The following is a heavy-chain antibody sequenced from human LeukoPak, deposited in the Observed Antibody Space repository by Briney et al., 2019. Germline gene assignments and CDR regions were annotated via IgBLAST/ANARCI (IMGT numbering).Heavy chain of an antibody. J-gene: IGHJ4*02. V-gene: IGHV4-39*01. D-gene: IGHD6-19*01. CDR2: IYYSGST. Sequence: SETLSLTCTVSGGSISSSSYYWGWIRQPPGKGLEWIGGIYYSGSTYYNPSLKSRVTISVDTSKNQLSLKLSSVTAADTAVYYCAFVVIAVAGTGAAGPYYFDYWGQGTLVTVSS. CDR1: GGSISSSSYY. CDR3: AFVVIAVAGTGAAGPYYFDY.